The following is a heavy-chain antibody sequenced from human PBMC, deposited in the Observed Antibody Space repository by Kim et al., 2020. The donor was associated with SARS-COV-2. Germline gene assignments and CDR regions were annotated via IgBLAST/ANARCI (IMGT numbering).Heavy chain of an antibody. Sequence: SETLSLTCTVSGGSISSNSYYWGWIRQPPGKGLEWIGNIYYSGSTYYNPSLKSRVTISVDTSKNQFSLKLSSVAAADTAVYYCARRPLGQWLLLAYFDYWGQGPLVTVSS. V-gene: IGHV4-39*01. CDR2: IYYSGST. CDR1: GGSISSNSYY. CDR3: ARRPLGQWLLLAYFDY. D-gene: IGHD3-22*01. J-gene: IGHJ4*02.